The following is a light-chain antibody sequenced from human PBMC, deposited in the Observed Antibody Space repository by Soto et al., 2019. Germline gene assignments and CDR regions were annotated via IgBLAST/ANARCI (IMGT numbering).Light chain of an antibody. CDR1: RDINIW. J-gene: IGKJ1*01. CDR2: WAS. CDR3: QQYYDTPWT. Sequence: IRMTQSPSSLSASTGDRVTITCRASRDINIWLAWYQQKPGQPPKLLIYWASTRGSGVPDRFSGSGSGTDFTLTISSLQAEDVAVYYCQQYYDTPWTFGQGTKVDIK. V-gene: IGKV4-1*01.